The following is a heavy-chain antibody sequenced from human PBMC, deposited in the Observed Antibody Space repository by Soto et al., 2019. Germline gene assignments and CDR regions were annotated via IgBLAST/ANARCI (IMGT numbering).Heavy chain of an antibody. J-gene: IGHJ6*02. CDR2: ISYDGSNK. D-gene: IGHD5-18*01. CDR3: ARDLGGYSYDWGMDV. V-gene: IGHV3-30-3*01. CDR1: GFTFSSYA. Sequence: GGSLRLSYAASGFTFSSYAMHWVRQAPGKGLEWVAVISYDGSNKYYADSVKGRFTISRDNSKNTLYLQMNSLRAEDTAVYYCARDLGGYSYDWGMDVWGQGTTVTVSS.